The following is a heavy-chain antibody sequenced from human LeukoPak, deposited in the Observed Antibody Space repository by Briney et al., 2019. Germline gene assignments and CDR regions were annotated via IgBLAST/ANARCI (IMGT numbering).Heavy chain of an antibody. V-gene: IGHV4-38-2*02. CDR1: GYSISSGYY. J-gene: IGHJ4*02. CDR2: IYHSGST. CDR3: ARDDLHYDILTGYYNGFDY. Sequence: SETLSLTCADSGYSISSGYYWGWIRQPPGKGLEWIGSIYHSGSTYYNPSLKSRVTISVDTSKNQFSLKLSSVTAADTAVYYCARDDLHYDILTGYYNGFDYWGQGTLVTVSS. D-gene: IGHD3-9*01.